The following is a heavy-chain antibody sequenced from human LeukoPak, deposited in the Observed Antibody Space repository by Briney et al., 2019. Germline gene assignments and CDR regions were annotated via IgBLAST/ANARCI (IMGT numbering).Heavy chain of an antibody. J-gene: IGHJ3*02. CDR2: FYHGGST. D-gene: IGHD3-22*01. CDR1: GGSFSGYY. V-gene: IGHV4-34*01. CDR3: ARHDSSGPYNAFDI. Sequence: SETLSLTCAVYGGSFSGYYWSWIRQPPGKGLEWIGTFYHGGSTYYNPSLKSRVTISVDTSKNQFSLNLTSVTAADTAVYYCARHDSSGPYNAFDIWGQGTMVIVSS.